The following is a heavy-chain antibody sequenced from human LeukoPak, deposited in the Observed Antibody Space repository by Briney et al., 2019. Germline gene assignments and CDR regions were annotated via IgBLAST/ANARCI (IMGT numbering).Heavy chain of an antibody. CDR1: GFTFSSYA. CDR3: AKDIVVVVAAQAFDI. D-gene: IGHD2-15*01. J-gene: IGHJ3*02. V-gene: IGHV3-23*01. CDR2: ISGSGSST. Sequence: GGSLRLSCAASGFTFSSYAMSWVRQAPGKGLEWVSVISGSGSSTYYADSVKGRFTISRDNSKNTLYLQMNSLRAEDTAVYYCAKDIVVVVAAQAFDIWGQGTMVTVSS.